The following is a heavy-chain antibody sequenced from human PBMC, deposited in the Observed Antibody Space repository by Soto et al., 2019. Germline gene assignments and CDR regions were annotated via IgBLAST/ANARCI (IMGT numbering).Heavy chain of an antibody. Sequence: SETLSLTCSVSGASISSNFWSWVRQPPGKGLEWIGYIYFGGTTQSNPSLKGRATISLDTSKNQFTLNLASVSAADTAVYYCARHSVTYYDFDYWGQGTLVTVSS. CDR3: ARHSVTYYDFDY. CDR1: GASISSNF. V-gene: IGHV4-59*08. CDR2: IYFGGTT. D-gene: IGHD1-26*01. J-gene: IGHJ4*02.